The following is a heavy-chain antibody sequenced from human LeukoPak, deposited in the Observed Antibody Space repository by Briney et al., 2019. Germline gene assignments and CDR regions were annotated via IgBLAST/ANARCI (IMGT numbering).Heavy chain of an antibody. CDR1: GGTFSSYA. D-gene: IGHD3-22*01. CDR3: ARDLSYYDSSENWFDP. Sequence: SVQVSCKASGGTFSSYAISWVRQAPGQGLEWMGGIIPIFGTANYAQKFQGRVTITTDESTSTAYMELSSLRSEDTAVYYCARDLSYYDSSENWFDPWGQGTLVTVSS. CDR2: IIPIFGTA. J-gene: IGHJ5*02. V-gene: IGHV1-69*05.